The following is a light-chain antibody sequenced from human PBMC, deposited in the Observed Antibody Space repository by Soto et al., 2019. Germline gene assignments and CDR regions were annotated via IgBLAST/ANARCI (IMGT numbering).Light chain of an antibody. CDR1: QSISSY. Sequence: IQITHTPSSLYASVGNRVTITCRASQSISSYLNWYQQKPGKAPKLLIYLTSNLQSGVPSRFSGGGSGTDFTLTISSLQPEDIATYYCQQSYTVPLIFGGGTKVDIK. CDR3: QQSYTVPLI. J-gene: IGKJ4*01. CDR2: LTS. V-gene: IGKV1-39*01.